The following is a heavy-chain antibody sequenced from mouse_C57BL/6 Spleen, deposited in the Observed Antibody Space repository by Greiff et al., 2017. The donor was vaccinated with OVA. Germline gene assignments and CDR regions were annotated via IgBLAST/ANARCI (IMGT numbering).Heavy chain of an antibody. J-gene: IGHJ1*03. CDR1: GYTFTSYW. CDR3: AREGYYGSIWYFDV. CDR2: IDPSDSET. D-gene: IGHD1-1*01. Sequence: QVQLKQPGAELVRPGSSVKLSCKASGYTFTSYWMHWVKQRPIQGLEWIGNIDPSDSETHYNQKFKDKATLTVDKSSSTAYMQLSSLTSEDSAVYYCAREGYYGSIWYFDVWGTGTTVTVSS. V-gene: IGHV1-52*01.